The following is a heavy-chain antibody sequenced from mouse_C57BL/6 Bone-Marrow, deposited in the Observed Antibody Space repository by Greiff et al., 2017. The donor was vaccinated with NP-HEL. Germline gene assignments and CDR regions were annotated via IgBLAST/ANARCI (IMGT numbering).Heavy chain of an antibody. V-gene: IGHV1-81*01. Sequence: VMLVESGAELARPGASVKLSCKASGYTFTSYGISWVKQRTGQGLEWIGEIYPRSGNTYYNEKFKGKATLTADESSSTAYMELRSLTSEDSAVYFCARWVYSNLDYWGQGTTLTVSS. J-gene: IGHJ2*01. CDR2: IYPRSGNT. D-gene: IGHD2-5*01. CDR3: ARWVYSNLDY. CDR1: GYTFTSYG.